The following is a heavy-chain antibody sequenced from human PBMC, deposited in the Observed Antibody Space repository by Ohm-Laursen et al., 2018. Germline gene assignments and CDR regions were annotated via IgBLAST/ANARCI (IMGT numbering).Heavy chain of an antibody. D-gene: IGHD2-2*01. Sequence: SLRLSCTASGFTFSGYYMSWIRQAPGKGLEWVSYISSSGSTIYYADSVKGRFTISRDNAKNSLYLQMNSLRAEDTAVYYCARDRSSGSPAFYYYYGMDVWGQGTTVTVSS. CDR3: ARDRSSGSPAFYYYYGMDV. J-gene: IGHJ6*02. CDR2: ISSSGSTI. CDR1: GFTFSGYY. V-gene: IGHV3-11*04.